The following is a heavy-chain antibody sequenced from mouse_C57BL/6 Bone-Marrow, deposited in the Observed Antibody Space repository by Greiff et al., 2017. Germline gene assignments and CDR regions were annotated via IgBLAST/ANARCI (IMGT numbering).Heavy chain of an antibody. CDR3: ASRDGYYPFAY. V-gene: IGHV1-69*01. CDR1: GYTFTSYW. J-gene: IGHJ3*01. Sequence: VQLQQSGAELVMPGASVKLSCKASGYTFTSYWMHWVKQRPGQGLEWIGEIDPSDSYTNYNQKFKGKSTLTVDKSSSTAYMQLSSLTSEDSAVYYCASRDGYYPFAYWGQGTLVTVSA. CDR2: IDPSDSYT. D-gene: IGHD2-3*01.